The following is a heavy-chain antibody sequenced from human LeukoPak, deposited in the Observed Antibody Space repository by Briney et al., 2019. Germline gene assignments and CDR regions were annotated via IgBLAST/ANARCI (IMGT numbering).Heavy chain of an antibody. Sequence: GGSLRLSCAASGFTFSSYWMGRVRQAPGKGLEWVANIKQDGSEKYYVDSVKGRFTISRDNAKNSLYLQMNSLRAEDTAVYYCARSRSISRSSIWNDYVRTYFDYWGQGTLVTVSS. J-gene: IGHJ4*02. V-gene: IGHV3-7*01. CDR1: GFTFSSYW. CDR2: IKQDGSEK. D-gene: IGHD1-1*01. CDR3: ARSRSISRSSIWNDYVRTYFDY.